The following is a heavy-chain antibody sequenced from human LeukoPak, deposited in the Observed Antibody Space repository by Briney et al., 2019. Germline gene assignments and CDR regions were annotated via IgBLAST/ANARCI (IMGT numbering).Heavy chain of an antibody. Sequence: GRSLRLSCAASGFTFDDYAMHWVRQAPGKGLEWVSGISWNSGSIGYADSVKGRFTISRGNAKNSLYLQMNSLRAEDTALYYCANDHRLHSGIAVAGTGYWGQGTLVTVSS. J-gene: IGHJ4*02. V-gene: IGHV3-9*01. CDR1: GFTFDDYA. D-gene: IGHD6-19*01. CDR2: ISWNSGSI. CDR3: ANDHRLHSGIAVAGTGY.